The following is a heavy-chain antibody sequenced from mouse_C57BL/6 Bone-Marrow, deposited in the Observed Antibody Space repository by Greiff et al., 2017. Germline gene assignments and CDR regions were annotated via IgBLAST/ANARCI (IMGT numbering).Heavy chain of an antibody. CDR1: GYAFSSSW. J-gene: IGHJ1*03. D-gene: IGHD1-1*01. V-gene: IGHV1-82*01. CDR3: ARRRYGSNYWYFDV. Sequence: VKLQESGPELVKPGASVKISCKASGYAFSSSWMNWVKQRPGKGLEWIGRIYPGDGDTNYNGKFKGKATLTADKSSSTAYMQLSSLTSEDSAVYFCARRRYGSNYWYFDVWGTGTTVTVSS. CDR2: IYPGDGDT.